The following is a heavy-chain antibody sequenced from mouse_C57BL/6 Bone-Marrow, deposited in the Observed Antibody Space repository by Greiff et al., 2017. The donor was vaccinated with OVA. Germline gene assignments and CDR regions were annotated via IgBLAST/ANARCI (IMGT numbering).Heavy chain of an antibody. V-gene: IGHV5-12*01. CDR1: GFTFSDYY. D-gene: IGHD1-2*01. J-gene: IGHJ4*01. Sequence: EVQLVESGGGLVQPGGSLKLSCAASGFTFSDYYMYWVRQTPEKRLEWVAYISNGGGSTYYPDTVKGRFTSSRDNAKNTLYLQMSRLKSEDTAMYYCARHRGHDGPYYAMDYWGQGTSVTVSS. CDR2: ISNGGGST. CDR3: ARHRGHDGPYYAMDY.